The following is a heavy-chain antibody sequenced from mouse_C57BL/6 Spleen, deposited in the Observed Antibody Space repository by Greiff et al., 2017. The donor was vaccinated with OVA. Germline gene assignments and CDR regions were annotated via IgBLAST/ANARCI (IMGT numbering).Heavy chain of an antibody. D-gene: IGHD1-1*01. CDR3: VRHGTTVVRDYAMDY. J-gene: IGHJ4*01. CDR1: GFSFNTYA. Sequence: GGGLMQPKGSLKLSCAASGFSFNTYAMNWVRQAPGKGLEWVARIRSKSTNYATYYADSVKDRFTISRDDSESMLYLQMNNLKTEDTAMYYCVRHGTTVVRDYAMDYWGQGTSVTVAS. CDR2: IRSKSTNYAT. V-gene: IGHV10-1*01.